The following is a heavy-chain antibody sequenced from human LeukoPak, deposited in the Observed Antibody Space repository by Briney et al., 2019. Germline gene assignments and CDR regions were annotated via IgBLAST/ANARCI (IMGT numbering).Heavy chain of an antibody. J-gene: IGHJ4*02. V-gene: IGHV1-18*01. CDR2: ISAYNGNT. Sequence: ASVKVSCKASGYTFTSFGISWVRQAPGQGPEWMGWISAYNGNTNYLQKFQGRVTMSTDTSTNTAYMELRSLTSDDTAVYYCARDLGLDTSTIFFDYWGQGTLVTVSS. CDR3: ARDLGLDTSTIFFDY. CDR1: GYTFTSFG. D-gene: IGHD3-3*01.